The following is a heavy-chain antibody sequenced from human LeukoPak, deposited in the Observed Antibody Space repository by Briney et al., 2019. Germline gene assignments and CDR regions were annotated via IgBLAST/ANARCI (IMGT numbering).Heavy chain of an antibody. Sequence: SETLSLACTVSGDSISTYHWSWIRQPPGKGLEWIGYISYSGSTKYNSSLESRVTISIDTSKNQFSLKLSSVTAADTALYYCARVGRGDHTWGSYSFDHWGQGTLVTVSS. D-gene: IGHD3-16*01. J-gene: IGHJ4*02. V-gene: IGHV4-59*01. CDR2: ISYSGST. CDR3: ARVGRGDHTWGSYSFDH. CDR1: GDSISTYH.